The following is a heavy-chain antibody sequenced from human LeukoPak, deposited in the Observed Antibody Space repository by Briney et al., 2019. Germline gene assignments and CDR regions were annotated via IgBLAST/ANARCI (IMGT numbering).Heavy chain of an antibody. CDR1: GFTFSSYA. CDR3: AKDLQYVPHFDY. V-gene: IGHV3-23*01. D-gene: IGHD4-11*01. CDR2: ISGSGGST. Sequence: PGGSLRLSCAASGFTFSSYAMSWVRQVPGKGLEWVSAISGSGGSTYYADSVKGRFTISRDNSKNTLYLQMNSLRAEDTAVYYCAKDLQYVPHFDYWGQGTLVTVSS. J-gene: IGHJ4*02.